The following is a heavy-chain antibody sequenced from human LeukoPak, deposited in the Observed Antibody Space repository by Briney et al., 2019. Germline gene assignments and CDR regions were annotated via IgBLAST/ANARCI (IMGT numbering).Heavy chain of an antibody. CDR1: GFTFSSYS. CDR2: ISSSSGYI. J-gene: IGHJ4*02. V-gene: IGHV3-21*04. Sequence: GGSLRLSCAASGFTFSSYSVNWVRQAPGKGLEWVSSISSSSGYIYYADSVKGRFTISRDNSKNTLYLQMNSLRAEDTAVYYCAKDRYSYGSSSGDFWGQGTLVTVSS. CDR3: AKDRYSYGSSSGDF. D-gene: IGHD5-18*01.